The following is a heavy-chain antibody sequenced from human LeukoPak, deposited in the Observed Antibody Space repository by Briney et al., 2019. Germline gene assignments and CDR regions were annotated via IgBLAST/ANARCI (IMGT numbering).Heavy chain of an antibody. CDR2: ISGSGGST. CDR1: GFTFSSYA. D-gene: IGHD3-22*01. CDR3: AKDVYYDSSGHNFYCYYYGMDV. Sequence: GGSLRLSCAASGFTFSSYAMSWVRQAPGKGLEWVSAISGSGGSTYYADSVKGRFTISRDNSKNTLYLQMNSLRAEDTAVYYCAKDVYYDSSGHNFYCYYYGMDVWGQGTTVTVSS. V-gene: IGHV3-23*01. J-gene: IGHJ6*02.